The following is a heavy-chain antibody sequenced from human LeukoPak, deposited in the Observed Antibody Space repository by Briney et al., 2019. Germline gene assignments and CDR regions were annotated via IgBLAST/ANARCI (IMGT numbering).Heavy chain of an antibody. D-gene: IGHD3-3*01. CDR1: GGSISSYY. Sequence: PSETLSLTCTVSGGSISSYYWSWIRQPPGKGQEWIGYIYYSGSTNYNPSLKSRVTISVDTSKNQFSLKLSSVTAADTAVYYCARVRGITIFGVVRPDAFDIWGQGTMVTVSS. CDR3: ARVRGITIFGVVRPDAFDI. CDR2: IYYSGST. J-gene: IGHJ3*02. V-gene: IGHV4-59*01.